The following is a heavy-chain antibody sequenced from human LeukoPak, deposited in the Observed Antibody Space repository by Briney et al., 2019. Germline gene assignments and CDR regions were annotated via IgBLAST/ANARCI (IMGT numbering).Heavy chain of an antibody. CDR1: GYTFTSYY. J-gene: IGHJ4*02. V-gene: IGHV1-46*01. Sequence: GASVKVSCKASGYTFTSYYMHWVRQATGQGLEWLGTIDPSGGSTSYAQKFQGRVTMTRDTSTSTVYMELSSLRSEYTAVYYCARTLNYYGSGSYYSYFDYWGQGTLVTVSS. CDR3: ARTLNYYGSGSYYSYFDY. CDR2: IDPSGGST. D-gene: IGHD3-10*01.